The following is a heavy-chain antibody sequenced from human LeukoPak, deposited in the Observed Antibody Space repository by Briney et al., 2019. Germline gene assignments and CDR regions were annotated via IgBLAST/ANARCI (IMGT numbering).Heavy chain of an antibody. V-gene: IGHV3-30*18. CDR3: AKGIDSSGYYPTDY. D-gene: IGHD3-22*01. J-gene: IGHJ4*02. Sequence: GGSLELSCAASGFTFSTNGMHGVRQAPGKGLKWVAVISYDGSNKYYADSVKGRFTISRDNSKNTLYLQMNSLRAEDTAVYSCAKGIDSSGYYPTDYWGQGTLVTVSS. CDR2: ISYDGSNK. CDR1: GFTFSTNG.